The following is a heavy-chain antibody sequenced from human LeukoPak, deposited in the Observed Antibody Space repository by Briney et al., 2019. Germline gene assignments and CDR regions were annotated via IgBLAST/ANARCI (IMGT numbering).Heavy chain of an antibody. J-gene: IGHJ4*02. CDR1: GGSISSYY. CDR2: IYYSGST. Sequence: PSDTLSLTCTVTGGSISSYYWSWIRQPPGKGLEWIGSIYYSGSTTYNPSLKSRVTLSVDTSKNQFSLKVSSVTAADTAVYYCARERSGDDYWGQGTLVTVSS. CDR3: ARERSGDDY. D-gene: IGHD3-10*01. V-gene: IGHV4-59*01.